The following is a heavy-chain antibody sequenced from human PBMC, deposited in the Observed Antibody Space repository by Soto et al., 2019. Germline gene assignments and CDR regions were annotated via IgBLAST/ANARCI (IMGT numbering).Heavy chain of an antibody. D-gene: IGHD6-13*01. V-gene: IGHV3-30*18. J-gene: IGHJ3*01. CDR2: ISNDGSDK. Sequence: QVQLVESGGGVVQPGRSLRLSCAASGFTFNNYDMHWARQAPGKGLEWVAAISNDGSDKYYADSVKGRLTISRDNSKNTVFLQMSSLRAEDTAVYYCAKDQARAASHGIDWGQGTMVTVSS. CDR1: GFTFNNYD. CDR3: AKDQARAASHGID.